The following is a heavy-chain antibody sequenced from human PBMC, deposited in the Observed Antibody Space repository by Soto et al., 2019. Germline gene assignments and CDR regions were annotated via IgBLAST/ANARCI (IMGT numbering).Heavy chain of an antibody. Sequence: GGSLRLSCAASGFPFSSYGMSWVRQAPGKGLVWVSRINSDGSSTSYADSVEGRFTISRDNAKNTLYLQMNSLRAEDTAVYYCARVGRRGSGSYDYWGQGTLVTVSS. V-gene: IGHV3-74*01. CDR1: GFPFSSYG. CDR2: INSDGSST. D-gene: IGHD3-10*01. J-gene: IGHJ4*02. CDR3: ARVGRRGSGSYDY.